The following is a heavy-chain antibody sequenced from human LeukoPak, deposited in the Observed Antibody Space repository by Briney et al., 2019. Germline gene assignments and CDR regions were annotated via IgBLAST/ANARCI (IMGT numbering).Heavy chain of an antibody. CDR1: GYTFTGYY. V-gene: IGHV1-2*02. J-gene: IGHJ4*02. CDR2: INPSSGGT. D-gene: IGHD1/OR15-1a*01. Sequence: ASVKVSCKASGYTFTGYYMHWVRQAPGQGLEWMGWINPSSGGTNYAQKFQGRVTMTRDTSISTAYMEPSRLRSDDTAVYYCARLVIGVGKSGTVVDYWGQGTLVTVSS. CDR3: ARLVIGVGKSGTVVDY.